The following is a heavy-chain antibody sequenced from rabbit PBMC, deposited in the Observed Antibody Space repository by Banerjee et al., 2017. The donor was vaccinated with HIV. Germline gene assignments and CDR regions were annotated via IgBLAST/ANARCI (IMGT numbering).Heavy chain of an antibody. CDR3: ARDLAGVIGWNFSL. CDR1: GFDFSSYW. D-gene: IGHD4-1*01. Sequence: QEQLEESGGGLVKPGGTLTLTCKASGFDFSSYWMCWVRQAPGKGLEWIACINTSRGNTVYASWAKGRFTISKTSSTTVTLQMTSLTAADTATYFCARDLAGVIGWNFSLWGPGTLVTVS. V-gene: IGHV1S45*01. CDR2: INTSRGNT. J-gene: IGHJ4*01.